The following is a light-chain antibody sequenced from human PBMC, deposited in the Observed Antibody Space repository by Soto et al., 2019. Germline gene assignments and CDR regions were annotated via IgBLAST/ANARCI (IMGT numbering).Light chain of an antibody. Sequence: EIVLTQSPGTLSLSPGERATLSCGASQTVTSNYLAWYQQKPGQAPRLLIFGASIRVTGIPDRFIGSGSGTDFTLTISRLEPEDFAVYYCQHYVTSLTTFGQGTTVDIK. CDR2: GAS. J-gene: IGKJ1*01. CDR3: QHYVTSLTT. CDR1: QTVTSNY. V-gene: IGKV3-20*01.